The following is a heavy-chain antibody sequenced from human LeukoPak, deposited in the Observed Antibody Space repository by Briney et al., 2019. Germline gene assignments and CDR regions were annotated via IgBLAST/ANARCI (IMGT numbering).Heavy chain of an antibody. CDR3: ARVLDYYYDSSGLMDY. CDR1: GFTFSSYC. V-gene: IGHV3-21*01. D-gene: IGHD3-22*01. Sequence: GSLRLSCAASGFTFSSYCMNWVRQAPGKGLAWVSSISSSSSYIYYADSVKGRFTISRDNAKNSLYLQMNSLRAEDTAVYYCARVLDYYYDSSGLMDYWGQGTLVTVSS. CDR2: ISSSSSYI. J-gene: IGHJ4*02.